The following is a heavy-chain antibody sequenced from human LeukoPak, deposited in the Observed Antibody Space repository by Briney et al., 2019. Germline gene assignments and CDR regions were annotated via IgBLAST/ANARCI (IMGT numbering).Heavy chain of an antibody. CDR2: ILSSGTYT. CDR3: AKDAPPGEDFGDEPPGQYYFDY. CDR1: GFTFKTYT. Sequence: PGGSLRLSCVASGFTFKTYTMNWVRQAPGKGLEWVSSILSSGTYTYYADSVQGRFTISRDNAKNSLYLQMNSLRAEDTAVYYCAKDAPPGEDFGDEPPGQYYFDYWGQGTLVTVSS. D-gene: IGHD3-10*01. V-gene: IGHV3-21*06. J-gene: IGHJ4*02.